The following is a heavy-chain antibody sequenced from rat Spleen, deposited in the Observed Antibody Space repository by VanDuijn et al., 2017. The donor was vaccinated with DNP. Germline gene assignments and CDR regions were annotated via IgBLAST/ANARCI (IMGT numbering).Heavy chain of an antibody. CDR1: GFTFSVYN. CDR2: ILYDGNNF. V-gene: IGHV5-22*01. CDR3: ARGNYPGINTFDY. J-gene: IGHJ2*01. Sequence: EVQLVESGGGLVQPGRSLKLSCAASGFTFSVYNMAWVRQLPTKRLEWVATILYDGNNFFYGDAVKGRFTVSRDNAKSTLYLQMNSLKSEDTATYYCARGNYPGINTFDYWGQGVMVTVSS. D-gene: IGHD1-4*01.